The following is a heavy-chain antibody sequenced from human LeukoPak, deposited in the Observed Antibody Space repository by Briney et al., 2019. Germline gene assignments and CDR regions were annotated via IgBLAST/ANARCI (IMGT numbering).Heavy chain of an antibody. CDR1: GYTFTSYG. CDR2: ISAYNGNT. CDR3: ARVDPNYYDSSGYWWGAFDI. D-gene: IGHD3-22*01. V-gene: IGHV1-18*01. J-gene: IGHJ3*02. Sequence: ASVKVSCKASGYTFTSYGISWVRQAPGQGLEWMGWISAYNGNTNYAQKLQGRVTMTTDTPTSTAYMELRSLRSDDTAVYYCARVDPNYYDSSGYWWGAFDIWGQGTMVTVSS.